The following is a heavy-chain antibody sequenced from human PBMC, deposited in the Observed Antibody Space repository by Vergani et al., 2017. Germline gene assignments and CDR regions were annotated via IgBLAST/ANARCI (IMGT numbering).Heavy chain of an antibody. V-gene: IGHV3-23*01. CDR3: TIDLYSWSYIDY. Sequence: EVQLLESGGGLVQPGGSLRPSGAAPGSTFSSYAMSWVRLAHGKGLEWVSDIRGSGGSTYYPDSVKGRFTISVVNSKNTLYLQRNSLRAEDTAVYYCTIDLYSWSYIDYWGQGTLVTVAS. CDR2: IRGSGGST. D-gene: IGHD1-26*01. J-gene: IGHJ4*02. CDR1: GSTFSSYA.